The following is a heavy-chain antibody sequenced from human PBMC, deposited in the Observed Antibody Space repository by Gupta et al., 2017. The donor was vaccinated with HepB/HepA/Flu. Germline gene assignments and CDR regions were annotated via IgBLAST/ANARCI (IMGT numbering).Heavy chain of an antibody. V-gene: IGHV4-34*01. CDR2: INHSGST. Sequence: QVQLQQWGAGLLKPSETLSLTCAVYGGSFSGYYWSWIRQPPGKGLEWIGEINHSGSTNYNPSLKSRVTISVDTSKNQFSLKLSSVTAADTAVYYCARANIAAAGHDYWGQGTLVTVSS. D-gene: IGHD6-13*01. CDR3: ARANIAAAGHDY. J-gene: IGHJ4*02. CDR1: GGSFSGYY.